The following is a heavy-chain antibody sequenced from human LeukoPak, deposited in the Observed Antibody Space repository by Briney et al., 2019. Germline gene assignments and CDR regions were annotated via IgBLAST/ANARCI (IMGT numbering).Heavy chain of an antibody. J-gene: IGHJ4*02. CDR2: INPSGGST. CDR1: GYTFTSYF. V-gene: IGHV1-46*01. CDR3: ARGREVGATTAYYFDY. Sequence: GASVKVSCKASGYTFTSYFMHWVRQAPGQGLEWMGIINPSGGSTSYAQKFQGRVTMTRDTSTSTVYMELSSLRSEDTAVYYCARGREVGATTAYYFDYWGQGTLVTVSS. D-gene: IGHD1-26*01.